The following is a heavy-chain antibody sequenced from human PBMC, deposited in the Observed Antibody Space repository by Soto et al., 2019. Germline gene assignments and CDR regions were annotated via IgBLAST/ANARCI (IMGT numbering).Heavy chain of an antibody. CDR1: GYTFTSYG. CDR2: LSAYNGNT. CDR3: ARVEGITIFGVVISLYNWFDP. Sequence: ASVKVSCKASGYTFTSYGISWVRQAPGQGLEWMGWLSAYNGNTNSAQKLQGRVTMTTDTSTSTAYMERRSLRSGDTAVYYCARVEGITIFGVVISLYNWFDPWGQGTLVTVAS. J-gene: IGHJ5*02. V-gene: IGHV1-18*01. D-gene: IGHD3-3*01.